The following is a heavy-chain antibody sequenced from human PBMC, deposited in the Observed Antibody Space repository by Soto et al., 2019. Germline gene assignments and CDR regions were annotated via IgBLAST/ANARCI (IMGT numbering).Heavy chain of an antibody. V-gene: IGHV3-23*01. CDR2: IRSSGDRT. CDR1: GFTFSSYA. CDR3: AKQQGPGTPYYYAMDV. J-gene: IGHJ6*02. Sequence: EVQLLESGGGLVQPGGSLRLSCAASGFTFSSYAMSWVRQAPGKGLEWVSVIRSSGDRTYYADSVKGRFTISRDNSKNPLYMQMNSLRAEDTAVYYCAKQQGPGTPYYYAMDVWGQGTTVTVSS. D-gene: IGHD1-1*01.